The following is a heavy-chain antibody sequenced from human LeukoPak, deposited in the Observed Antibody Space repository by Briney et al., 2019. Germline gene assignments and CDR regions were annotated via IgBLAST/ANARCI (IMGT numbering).Heavy chain of an antibody. J-gene: IGHJ6*03. CDR3: ARWGRYMDV. Sequence: SETLSLTCTVSGGSISSYYWSWIRQPPGKGLEWIGYIYDSGSTNYNPSLKSRVTISVDTSKNQFSLKLSSVTAADTAVYYCARWGRYMDVWGKGTTVTISS. D-gene: IGHD3-16*01. V-gene: IGHV4-59*01. CDR2: IYDSGST. CDR1: GGSISSYY.